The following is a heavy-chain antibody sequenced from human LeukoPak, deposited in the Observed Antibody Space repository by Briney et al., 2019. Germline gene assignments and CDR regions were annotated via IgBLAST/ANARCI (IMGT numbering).Heavy chain of an antibody. CDR1: GFTFSSYA. J-gene: IGHJ4*02. CDR3: AKDGLLNRAYWFDY. V-gene: IGHV3-23*01. CDR2: ISGSGGST. Sequence: GGSLRLSCAASGFTFSSYAMSWVRQAPGKGLEWVSAISGSGGSTYYADSVKGRFTISRDNSKNTLYLQMNSLRAEDTAVYCCAKDGLLNRAYWFDYWGQGTLVTVSS. D-gene: IGHD2-21*01.